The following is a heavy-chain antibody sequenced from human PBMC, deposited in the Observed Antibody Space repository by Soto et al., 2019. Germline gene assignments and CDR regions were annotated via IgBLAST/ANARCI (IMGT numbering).Heavy chain of an antibody. V-gene: IGHV1-18*01. CDR1: GYTFTSYG. J-gene: IGHJ6*02. D-gene: IGHD3-16*01. Sequence: QVQLVQSGAEVKKPGASVMVSCETSGYTFTSYGISWVRQAPGQGPDWMGWINAYNGYTDYAQKFQGRVTVTTDASTSTAYMELRSLRSDDTAVYYCARGLLRGKGGMDVWGQGTTVTVSS. CDR2: INAYNGYT. CDR3: ARGLLRGKGGMDV.